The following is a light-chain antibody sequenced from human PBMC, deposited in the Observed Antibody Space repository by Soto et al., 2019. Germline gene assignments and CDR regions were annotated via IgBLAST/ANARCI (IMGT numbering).Light chain of an antibody. CDR1: QTISSW. CDR3: QHYHSYAEA. V-gene: IGKV1-5*03. Sequence: ILMTQSPSNLSGSVGDRVTITGRASQTISSWLAWYQQKPGKAPKLLISKASTLKSGVPSRFSGSGSGTDCTLTISSLHPDDFATYYCQHYHSYAEAFGQGNKVELK. J-gene: IGKJ1*01. CDR2: KAS.